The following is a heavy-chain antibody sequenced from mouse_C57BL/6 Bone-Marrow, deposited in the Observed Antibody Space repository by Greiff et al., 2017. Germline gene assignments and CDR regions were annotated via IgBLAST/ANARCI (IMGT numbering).Heavy chain of an antibody. J-gene: IGHJ2*01. CDR2: ISDGGSYT. Sequence: EVQLVESGGGLVKPGGSLKLSCAASGFTFSSYAMSWVRQTPEKRLEWVATISDGGSYTYYPDNVKGRFTISRDNAKNNLYLQMSHLKSEDTAMYYCAFPYPSNFDYWGQGTTLTVSS. CDR1: GFTFSSYA. V-gene: IGHV5-4*01. CDR3: AFPYPSNFDY.